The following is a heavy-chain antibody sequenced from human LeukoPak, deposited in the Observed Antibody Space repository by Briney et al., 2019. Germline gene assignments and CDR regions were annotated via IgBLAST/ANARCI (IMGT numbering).Heavy chain of an antibody. CDR3: ARGGESSLYYFDY. V-gene: IGHV3-48*01. J-gene: IGHJ4*02. Sequence: GGSLRLSCAASGFTFSSYSMNWVRQAPGKGLEWVSHITASGTAMFYADSVKGRFTISRDNAKNSLYLQMNSLRAEDTAVYYCARGGESSLYYFDYWGQGTLVTVSS. CDR2: ITASGTAM. CDR1: GFTFSSYS. D-gene: IGHD6-13*01.